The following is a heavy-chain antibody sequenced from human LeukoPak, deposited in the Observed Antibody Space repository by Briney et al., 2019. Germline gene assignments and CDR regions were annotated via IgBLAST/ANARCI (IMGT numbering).Heavy chain of an antibody. CDR2: IKTDGSTT. CDR3: ARGNQQLPRSTPDY. Sequence: GGSLRLSCAVSGFTFSSSWMHWVRQAPGKGLVWVSHIKTDGSTTAYADSVKGRFTISRDNAKNTLYLQMNSLRAEDTGVYYYARGNQQLPRSTPDYWGQGTLVTVSS. V-gene: IGHV3-74*01. D-gene: IGHD2-2*01. J-gene: IGHJ4*02. CDR1: GFTFSSSW.